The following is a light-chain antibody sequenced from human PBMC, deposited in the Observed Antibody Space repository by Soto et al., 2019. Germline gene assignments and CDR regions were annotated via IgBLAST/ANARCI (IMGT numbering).Light chain of an antibody. J-gene: IGKJ1*01. CDR3: QQYNSYWT. V-gene: IGKV1-5*01. CDR1: QSIRSH. CDR2: AAS. Sequence: DIQMTQSPSSLSASVGDRFTIACRASQSIRSHLDWYQHQPGKAPKLLIFAASTLQSGVPSRFSGSGSETEFTLTISSLQPDDFATYYCQQYNSYWTFGQGTKVDI.